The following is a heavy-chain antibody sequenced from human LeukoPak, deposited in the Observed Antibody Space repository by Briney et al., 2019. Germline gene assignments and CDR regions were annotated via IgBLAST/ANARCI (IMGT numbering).Heavy chain of an antibody. CDR1: GGSVSSGSYY. J-gene: IGHJ2*01. Sequence: PSETLSLTCTVSGGSVSSGSYYWSWIRQPPGKGLEWIGYIYHSGSTYYNPSLKSRVTISVDRSKNQFSLKLSSVTAADTAVYYCASRKYYGDYVDWYFDLWGRGTLVTVSP. D-gene: IGHD4-17*01. CDR2: IYHSGST. V-gene: IGHV4-30-2*01. CDR3: ASRKYYGDYVDWYFDL.